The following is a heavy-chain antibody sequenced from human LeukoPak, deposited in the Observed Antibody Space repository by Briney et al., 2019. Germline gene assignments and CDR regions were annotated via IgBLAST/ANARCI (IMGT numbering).Heavy chain of an antibody. Sequence: SETLSLTCTVSGYSISSGYYWGWIRQPPGKGLEWIGSIYHSGSTYYNPSLKSRVTISVDTSKNQFSLKLSSVTAADTAVYYCARIGAVAVVDYWGQGTLVTVSS. J-gene: IGHJ4*02. CDR1: GYSISSGYY. CDR2: IYHSGST. V-gene: IGHV4-38-2*02. CDR3: ARIGAVAVVDY. D-gene: IGHD6-19*01.